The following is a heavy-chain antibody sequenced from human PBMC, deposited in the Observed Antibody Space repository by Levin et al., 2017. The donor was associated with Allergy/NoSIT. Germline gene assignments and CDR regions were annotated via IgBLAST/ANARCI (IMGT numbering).Heavy chain of an antibody. CDR3: ARKKNMVRGALMGFDP. V-gene: IGHV4-34*01. D-gene: IGHD3-10*01. CDR2: INHSGST. CDR1: GGSFSGYY. J-gene: IGHJ5*02. Sequence: PSETLSLTCAVYGGSFSGYYWSWIRQPPGKGLEWIGEINHSGSTNYTPSLKSRVTISVDTSKNQFSLKLSSVTAADTAVYYCARKKNMVRGALMGFDPWGQGTLVTVSS.